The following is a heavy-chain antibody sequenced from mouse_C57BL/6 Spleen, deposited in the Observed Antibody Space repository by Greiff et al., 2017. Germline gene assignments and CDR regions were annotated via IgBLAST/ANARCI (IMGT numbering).Heavy chain of an antibody. D-gene: IGHD1-3*01. CDR3: ARPRSGAWFAY. CDR1: GFTFSDYG. J-gene: IGHJ3*01. V-gene: IGHV5-17*01. Sequence: EVHLVESGGGLVKPGGSLKLSCAASGFTFSDYGMHWVRQAPEKGLEWVAYISSGSSTIYYADTVKGRFTISRDNAKNTLFLQMTSLRSEDTAMYYCARPRSGAWFAYWGQGTLVTVSA. CDR2: ISSGSSTI.